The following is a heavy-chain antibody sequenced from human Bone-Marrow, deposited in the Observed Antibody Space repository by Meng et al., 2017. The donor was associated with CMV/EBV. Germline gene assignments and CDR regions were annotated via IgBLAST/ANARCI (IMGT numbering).Heavy chain of an antibody. CDR2: ISSSSSYI. D-gene: IGHD3-3*01. V-gene: IGHV3-21*01. CDR3: ARPQNYDFWSGYRPYYYGMDV. J-gene: IGHJ6*02. CDR1: GFTFSSYS. Sequence: GESLKISCAASGFTFSSYSMNWVRQAPGKGLEWVSSISSSSSYIYYADSVKGRFTISRDNAKNSLYLQMNSLRAEDTAVYYCARPQNYDFWSGYRPYYYGMDVWGQGTTVTVSS.